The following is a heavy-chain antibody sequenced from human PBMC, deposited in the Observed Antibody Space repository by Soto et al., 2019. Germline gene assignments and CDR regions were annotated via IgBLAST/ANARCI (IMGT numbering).Heavy chain of an antibody. CDR3: ARVAVVGTSPPPHGFDS. CDR1: GYIFTSYG. Sequence: QVQLVQSGAEVEKPGASVKVSCKASGYIFTSYGITWVRQAPGQGLEWMGWISAYKGDTKYAQTVQDRVTMTTDTSTRTAYMELRSLTSDDTAVYYCARVAVVGTSPPPHGFDSWGQGTLVTVSS. V-gene: IGHV1-18*01. D-gene: IGHD6-19*01. CDR2: ISAYKGDT. J-gene: IGHJ5*01.